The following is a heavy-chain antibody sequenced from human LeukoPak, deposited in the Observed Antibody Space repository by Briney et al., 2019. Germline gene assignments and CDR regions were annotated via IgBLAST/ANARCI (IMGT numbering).Heavy chain of an antibody. Sequence: SVKVSCKASGGTFSSYAISWVRQAPGQGLEWMGGIIPIFGTANYAQKFQGRVTVTADESTSTAYMELSSLRSEDTAVYYCATDGPRKGNKVYYYYGMDVWGQGTTVTVSS. CDR3: ATDGPRKGNKVYYYYGMDV. CDR1: GGTFSSYA. CDR2: IIPIFGTA. D-gene: IGHD1/OR15-1a*01. J-gene: IGHJ6*02. V-gene: IGHV1-69*13.